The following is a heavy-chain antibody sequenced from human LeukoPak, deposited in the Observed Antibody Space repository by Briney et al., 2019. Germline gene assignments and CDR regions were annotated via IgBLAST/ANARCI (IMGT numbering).Heavy chain of an antibody. V-gene: IGHV4-30-4*01. D-gene: IGHD4-17*01. CDR2: IYYSGST. Sequence: KPSQTLSLTCTVSGGSISSGDYYWSWIRQPPGKGLEWIGYIYYSGSTYYNPSLKSRVTISVDTSKNQFSLKLSSVTAADTAVYYCASSHYGDSDYFDYWGQGTLVSVSS. CDR3: ASSHYGDSDYFDY. J-gene: IGHJ4*02. CDR1: GGSISSGDYY.